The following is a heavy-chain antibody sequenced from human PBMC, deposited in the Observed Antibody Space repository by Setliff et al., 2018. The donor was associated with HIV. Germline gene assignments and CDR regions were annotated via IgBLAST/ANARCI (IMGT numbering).Heavy chain of an antibody. D-gene: IGHD3-16*01. CDR3: ARYEGVMTYAAYPLGH. Sequence: RPPVKVSCKASGYTFTNYDINWVRQAAGQGLEWMAWMNPNTGNTGYAQKFRGRVTLTRSTSISTAYLELSSLRSEDTAMYYCARYEGVMTYAAYPLGHWGQGTLVTVSS. CDR2: MNPNTGNT. J-gene: IGHJ4*02. CDR1: GYTFTNYD. V-gene: IGHV1-8*02.